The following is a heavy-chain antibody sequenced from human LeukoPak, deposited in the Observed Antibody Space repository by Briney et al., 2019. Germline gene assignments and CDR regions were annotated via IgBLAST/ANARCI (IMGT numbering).Heavy chain of an antibody. D-gene: IGHD3-22*01. J-gene: IGHJ4*02. CDR3: VRAYSRGYSDDFDF. CDR1: GFTFSDYY. V-gene: IGHV3-11*01. CDR2: INLNNGTM. Sequence: GGSLRLSRAASGFTFSDYYMSWFRQAPGAGLEWLSYINLNNGTMYYADSVRGRFAISRDNTKNSLYLQMNSLRGEDTAVYYCVRAYSRGYSDDFDFWGQGTLVTVSS.